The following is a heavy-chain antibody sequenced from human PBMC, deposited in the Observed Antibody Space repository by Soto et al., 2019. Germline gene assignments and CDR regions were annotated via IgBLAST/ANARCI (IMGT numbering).Heavy chain of an antibody. CDR2: ISGSGGST. CDR3: AKLLPDYGDPLAYYYYYMDV. CDR1: GFTFSSYA. D-gene: IGHD4-17*01. V-gene: IGHV3-23*01. Sequence: EVQLLESGGGLVQPGGSLRLSCAASGFTFSSYAMSWVRQAPGKGLEWVSAISGSGGSTYYADSVKGRFTISRDNSKNTLYLQMNSLRAEDTAVYYCAKLLPDYGDPLAYYYYYMDVWGKGTTVTVSS. J-gene: IGHJ6*03.